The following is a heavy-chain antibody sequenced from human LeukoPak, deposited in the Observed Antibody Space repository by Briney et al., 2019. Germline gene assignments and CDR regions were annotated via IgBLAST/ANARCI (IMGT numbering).Heavy chain of an antibody. D-gene: IGHD6-19*01. Sequence: SETLSLTCTVSGGSISSYQWSWIRQPPGKGLEWIGYIYYSGSTNYNPSLKSRVTISVDTSKNQFSLKLSSVTAADTAVYYCARLIYSSGWEGTWYFDYWGQGTLVTVSS. J-gene: IGHJ4*02. CDR3: ARLIYSSGWEGTWYFDY. V-gene: IGHV4-59*08. CDR1: GGSISSYQ. CDR2: IYYSGST.